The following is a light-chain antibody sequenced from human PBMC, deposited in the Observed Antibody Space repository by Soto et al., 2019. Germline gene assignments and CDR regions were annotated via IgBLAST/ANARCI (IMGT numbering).Light chain of an antibody. J-gene: IGLJ3*02. Sequence: QSALTPPPSASGSPGQSVTISCTGTSSDVGGYNYVSWYQQHPGKAPKLMIYEVSKRPSGVPDRFSGSKSGNTASLTVSGRQAEYEADYYCSSYAGSTNWVFGGGTKLTVL. CDR2: EVS. CDR3: SSYAGSTNWV. V-gene: IGLV2-8*01. CDR1: SSDVGGYNY.